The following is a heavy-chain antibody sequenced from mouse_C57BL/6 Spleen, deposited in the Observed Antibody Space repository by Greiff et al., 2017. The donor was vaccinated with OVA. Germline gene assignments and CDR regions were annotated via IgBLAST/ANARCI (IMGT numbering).Heavy chain of an antibody. CDR2: ISYDGSN. CDR1: GYSITSGYY. Sequence: EVKLQESGPGLVKPSQSLSLTCSVTGYSITSGYYWNWIRQSPGNKLEWMGYISYDGSNNYNPSLKNRISITRDTSKNQFFLTLHSVTTEDTATYYCASLTTVDYFDYWGQGTTLTVSS. D-gene: IGHD1-1*01. J-gene: IGHJ2*01. CDR3: ASLTTVDYFDY. V-gene: IGHV3-6*01.